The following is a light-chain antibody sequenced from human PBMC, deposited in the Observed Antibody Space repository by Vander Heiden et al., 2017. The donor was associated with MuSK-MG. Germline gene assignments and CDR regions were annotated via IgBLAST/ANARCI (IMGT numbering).Light chain of an antibody. V-gene: IGKV1-27*01. CDR2: GAS. J-gene: IGKJ4*01. CDR3: QKDNSAPLA. CDR1: QGISNY. Sequence: DLQLTQSPPSLSASVGDRVTITCRASQGISNYLAWYQQKPGKVPELLIYGASTWESGVPSRFSGSGSGTDFTLTISSLQPEDVATYYCQKDNSAPLAFGGGTKVEIK.